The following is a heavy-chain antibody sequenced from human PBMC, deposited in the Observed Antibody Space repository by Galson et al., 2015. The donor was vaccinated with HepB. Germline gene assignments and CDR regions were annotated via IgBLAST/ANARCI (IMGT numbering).Heavy chain of an antibody. CDR3: ARHYSSGFLEWFLEPFDY. V-gene: IGHV4-39*01. J-gene: IGHJ4*02. D-gene: IGHD3-3*01. Sequence: SETLSLTCTVSGGSISSSSYYWGWIRQPPGKGLEWIGSIYHSGSTYYNPSLKSRVTISVDTSKNQFSLKLSSVTAADTAVYYCARHYSSGFLEWFLEPFDYWGQGTLVTVSS. CDR2: IYHSGST. CDR1: GGSISSSSYY.